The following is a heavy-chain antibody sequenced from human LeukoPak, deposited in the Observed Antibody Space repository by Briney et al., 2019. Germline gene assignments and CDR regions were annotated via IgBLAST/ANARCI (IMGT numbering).Heavy chain of an antibody. J-gene: IGHJ4*02. CDR2: IFYGGSA. Sequence: SETLSLTCTVSGGSVSSSSYYWGWIRQPPGKGLDWIGNIFYGGSAYCNPSLKSRVTISVHSSKNQFSLKLSSVTAADTAVYYCARGSPIAAAGSDYWGQGTLVTVSS. D-gene: IGHD6-13*01. V-gene: IGHV4-39*01. CDR1: GGSVSSSSYY. CDR3: ARGSPIAAAGSDY.